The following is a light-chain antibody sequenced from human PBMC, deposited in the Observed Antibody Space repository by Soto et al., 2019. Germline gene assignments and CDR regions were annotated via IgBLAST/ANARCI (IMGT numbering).Light chain of an antibody. Sequence: QAVVTQEPSLTVSPGGTVTLNCGSSTGTVTSGHYPYWFQQKPGQAPRTLIYDTFRKHSWTPARFSGSLLGGRAALTLSGAQPEDEAEYYFLRPYTGTYVLGHSSKFT. V-gene: IGLV7-46*01. CDR2: DTF. CDR3: LRPYTGTYV. J-gene: IGLJ1*01. CDR1: TGTVTSGHY.